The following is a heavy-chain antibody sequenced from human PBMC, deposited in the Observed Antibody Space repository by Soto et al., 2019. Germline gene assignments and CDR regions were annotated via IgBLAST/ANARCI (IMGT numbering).Heavy chain of an antibody. Sequence: SETLSLTCTVSGGSIISGGYYWIWIRQHPGKGLEWIGYIYYSGSTYYNPSLKSRVTISVDTSKNQFSLKLSSVTAADTAVYYCARETMVTSGLYYYYGMDVWGQGTTVTVS. D-gene: IGHD3-10*01. CDR2: IYYSGST. CDR1: GGSIISGGYY. CDR3: ARETMVTSGLYYYYGMDV. V-gene: IGHV4-31*03. J-gene: IGHJ6*02.